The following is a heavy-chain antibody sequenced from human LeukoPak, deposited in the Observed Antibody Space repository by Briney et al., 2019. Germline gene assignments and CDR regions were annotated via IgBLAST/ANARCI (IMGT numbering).Heavy chain of an antibody. CDR3: ARQGGDYYEYYFDY. D-gene: IGHD4-17*01. J-gene: IGHJ4*02. V-gene: IGHV4-4*09. Sequence: SETLSLTCTVSGCSISSYYWSWIRQPPGKGLEWIGYIYTSGSTNYNPSLKSRVTISVDTSKNQFSLKLSSVTAADTAVYYCARQGGDYYEYYFDYWGQGTLVTVSS. CDR1: GCSISSYY. CDR2: IYTSGST.